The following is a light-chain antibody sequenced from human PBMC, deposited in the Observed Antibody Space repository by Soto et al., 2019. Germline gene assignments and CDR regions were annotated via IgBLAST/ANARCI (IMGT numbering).Light chain of an antibody. CDR2: DSS. J-gene: IGKJ4*01. CDR3: YHRSKWSRP. V-gene: IGKV3-11*01. CDR1: QSVSSY. Sequence: EIVLTQSPATLSLSPGESATLSCRASQSVSSYLAWYQQNPGQAPKLLISDSSNRATGIPDMVRGCRSGTYLKLINNILEPVDFALYYCYHRSKWSRPFGGSIKVQFK.